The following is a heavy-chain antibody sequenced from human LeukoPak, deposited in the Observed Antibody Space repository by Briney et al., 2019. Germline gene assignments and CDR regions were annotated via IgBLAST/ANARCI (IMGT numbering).Heavy chain of an antibody. J-gene: IGHJ4*02. Sequence: ASVKVSCKASGCTFTNYDISWVRQAPGQGLEWMGWISPYKGNTNYAHKLQGRVAMTTDTSTNTAYMELKSLRSDDTAVYYCGTYDSSGYYSTWGQGTLVTVSS. CDR3: GTYDSSGYYST. CDR2: ISPYKGNT. D-gene: IGHD3-22*01. CDR1: GCTFTNYD. V-gene: IGHV1-18*01.